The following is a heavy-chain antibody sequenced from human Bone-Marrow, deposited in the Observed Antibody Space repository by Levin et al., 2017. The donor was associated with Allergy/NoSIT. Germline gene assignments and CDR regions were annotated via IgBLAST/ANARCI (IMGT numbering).Heavy chain of an antibody. V-gene: IGHV3-33*01. CDR1: GFTFSSYG. Sequence: GESLKISCAASGFTFSSYGMHWVRQAPGKGLEWVAVIWYDGSNKYYADSVKGRFTISRDNSKNTLYLQMNSLRAEDTAVYYCARDFRGPGVAAFDIWGQGTMVTVSS. D-gene: IGHD7-27*01. CDR2: IWYDGSNK. CDR3: ARDFRGPGVAAFDI. J-gene: IGHJ3*02.